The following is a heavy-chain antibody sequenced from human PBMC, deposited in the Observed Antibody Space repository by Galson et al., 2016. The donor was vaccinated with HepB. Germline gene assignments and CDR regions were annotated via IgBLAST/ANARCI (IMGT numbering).Heavy chain of an antibody. D-gene: IGHD3-16*01. CDR2: IYYSGNT. Sequence: ETLSLTCAVSGASISSTYWWSWVRQPPGKGLQWIGEIYYSGNTNYNPSLKTRVLISEDKSKNHLSLKLTSVTAADTAMYYCAMGVYDGFDIWGQGTMVTVSP. V-gene: IGHV4-4*02. CDR1: GASISSTYW. CDR3: AMGVYDGFDI. J-gene: IGHJ3*02.